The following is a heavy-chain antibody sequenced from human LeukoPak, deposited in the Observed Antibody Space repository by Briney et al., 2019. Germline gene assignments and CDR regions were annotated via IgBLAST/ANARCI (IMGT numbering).Heavy chain of an antibody. V-gene: IGHV3-33*06. D-gene: IGHD3-16*01. J-gene: IGHJ6*03. CDR2: IWHDGSVE. CDR1: GFMFSRLG. Sequence: GESLRISCTASGFMFSRLGMQWVRQAPGEGLEWVAMIWHDGSVEEYADSVKGRFTISRDNSQNTLYLQVNSLRDDDTAVYYCAKEGDQFRGYLDAWGKGTTVTVSS. CDR3: AKEGDQFRGYLDA.